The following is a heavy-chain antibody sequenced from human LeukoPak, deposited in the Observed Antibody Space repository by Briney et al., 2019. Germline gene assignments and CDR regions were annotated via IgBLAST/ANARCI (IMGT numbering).Heavy chain of an antibody. CDR3: ASKLAAATPYYFDY. J-gene: IGHJ4*02. V-gene: IGHV4-34*01. Sequence: SETLSLTCTVSGGSISSYYWSWIRQPPGKGLEWIGEINHSGSTNYNPSLKSRVTISVDTSKNQFSLKLSSVTAADTAVYYCASKLAAATPYYFDYWGQGTLVTVSS. CDR2: INHSGST. D-gene: IGHD2-15*01. CDR1: GGSISSYY.